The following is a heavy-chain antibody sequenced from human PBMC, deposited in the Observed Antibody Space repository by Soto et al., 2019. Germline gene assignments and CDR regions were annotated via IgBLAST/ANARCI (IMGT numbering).Heavy chain of an antibody. CDR3: ARDKNVGYSGYDSYYYYGMDV. CDR2: IKQDGSEK. CDR1: GFTFSSYW. Sequence: LRLSCAASGFTFSSYWMSWVRQAPGKGLEWVANIKQDGSEKYYVDSVKGRFTISRDNAKNSLYLQMNSLRAEDTAVYYCARDKNVGYSGYDSYYYYGMDVWGQGTTVTVSS. D-gene: IGHD5-12*01. V-gene: IGHV3-7*01. J-gene: IGHJ6*02.